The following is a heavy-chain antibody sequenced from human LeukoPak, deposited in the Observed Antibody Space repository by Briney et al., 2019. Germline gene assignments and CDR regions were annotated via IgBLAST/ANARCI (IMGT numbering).Heavy chain of an antibody. Sequence: GASVKVSCKAPGYTFTSYGISWVRQAPGQGLEWMGWISAYNGNTNYAQKLQGRVTMTTDTSTSTAYMELRSLRSDDTAVYYCARGPTHGIAAAGRPVDYWGQGTLVTVSS. CDR1: GYTFTSYG. V-gene: IGHV1-18*01. D-gene: IGHD6-13*01. CDR2: ISAYNGNT. CDR3: ARGPTHGIAAAGRPVDY. J-gene: IGHJ4*02.